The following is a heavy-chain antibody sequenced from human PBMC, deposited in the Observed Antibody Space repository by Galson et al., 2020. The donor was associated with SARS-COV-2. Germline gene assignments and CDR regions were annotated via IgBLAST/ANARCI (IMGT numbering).Heavy chain of an antibody. J-gene: IGHJ6*03. CDR1: GRSFSGYC. Sequence: SETLSLTCAVYGRSFSGYCWTWIRQPPGKGLEWIGEIDHIRTTYYNPSLKSRVTISVDTSKNQFSLRLSSVTAADTATYYCARARSRQQLGLRYYYYM. V-gene: IGHV4-34*01. D-gene: IGHD6-13*01. CDR3: ARARSRQQLGLRYYYYM. CDR2: IDHIRTT.